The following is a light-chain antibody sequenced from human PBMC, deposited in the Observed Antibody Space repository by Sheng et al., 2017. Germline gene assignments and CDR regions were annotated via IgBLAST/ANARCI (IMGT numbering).Light chain of an antibody. CDR1: QSVSSY. V-gene: IGKV3-11*01. CDR2: DAS. Sequence: EIVLTQSPATLSLSPGERATLSCRASQSVSSYLAWYQQKVGQAPRLLIYDASNRATGIPARFSGSGSGTDFTLTISSLEPEDFAVYFCQHYGSSAPLIFGGGTKVEIK. CDR3: QHYGSSAPLI. J-gene: IGKJ4*01.